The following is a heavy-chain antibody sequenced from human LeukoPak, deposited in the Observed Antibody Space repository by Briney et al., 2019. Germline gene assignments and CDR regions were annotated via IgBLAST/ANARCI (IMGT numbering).Heavy chain of an antibody. CDR3: ARQIDFWSAGGWFDP. CDR2: IYYSGST. Sequence: PSETLSLTCTVSGGSISSSSYYWGWIRQPPGKGLEWIGSIYYSGSTYYNPSLKSRVTISVDTSKNQFSLKLSSVTAADTAVYYCARQIDFWSAGGWFDPWGQGTLVTVSS. D-gene: IGHD3-3*01. V-gene: IGHV4-39*01. J-gene: IGHJ5*02. CDR1: GGSISSSSYY.